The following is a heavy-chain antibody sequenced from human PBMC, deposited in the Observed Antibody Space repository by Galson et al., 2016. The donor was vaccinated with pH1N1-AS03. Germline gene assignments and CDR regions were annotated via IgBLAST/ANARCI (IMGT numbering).Heavy chain of an antibody. CDR3: ARQDYDDYYFNGMDV. J-gene: IGHJ6*02. Sequence: SVKVSCKASGYNFATYGVSWVRQAPGRGPEWMGWIRIHRRDDTLYAQNFRDRATMTMDTSTNIAYLELRALRSDDTAIYYCARQDYDDYYFNGMDVWGQGTTVIVSS. V-gene: IGHV1-18*04. CDR2: IRIHRRDDT. CDR1: GYNFATYG. D-gene: IGHD4-17*01.